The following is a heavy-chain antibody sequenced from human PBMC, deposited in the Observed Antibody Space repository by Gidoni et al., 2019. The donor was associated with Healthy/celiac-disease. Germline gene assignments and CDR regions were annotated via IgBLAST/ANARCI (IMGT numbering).Heavy chain of an antibody. J-gene: IGHJ5*02. V-gene: IGHV5-10-1*03. Sequence: EVQLVQSGAEVKKPGASPRISCKGSGYSFTSYWSSRVRQMPGKGLEWMWRIDPSDSYTNYSPTFQGHVTISADKSISTAYLQWSSLKASDTAMYDCARHPTIRRFDPWGHGTLVTVSS. CDR1: GYSFTSYW. CDR2: IDPSDSYT. CDR3: ARHPTIRRFDP.